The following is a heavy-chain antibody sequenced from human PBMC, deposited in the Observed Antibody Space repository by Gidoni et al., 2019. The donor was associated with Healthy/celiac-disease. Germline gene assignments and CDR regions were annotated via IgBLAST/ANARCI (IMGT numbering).Heavy chain of an antibody. CDR2: IYSGGST. D-gene: IGHD2-21*02. J-gene: IGHJ4*02. V-gene: IGHV3-66*01. CDR1: AFTVSSNY. CDR3: ARGDCGGDCYIDD. Sequence: EVQLVESGGALVQLGGSLRLSCAASAFTVSSNYMGWVRQAPGRGLEGVSVIYSGGSTYYADSVKGRFTIYRDNSKNTLYLQMNSLRAEDTAVYYCARGDCGGDCYIDDWGQGTLVTVSS.